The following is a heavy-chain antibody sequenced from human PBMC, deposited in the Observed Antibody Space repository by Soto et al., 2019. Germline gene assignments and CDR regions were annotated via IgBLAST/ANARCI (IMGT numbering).Heavy chain of an antibody. V-gene: IGHV4-59*01. Sequence: SETLSLTCTVSGGSISSYYWSWIRQPPGKGLEWIGYIYYSGSTNYNPSLKSRVTISVDTSKNQFSLKLSSVTAADTAVYYCARENGYYDSSGYRLRERYYYYGMDVWGQGTTVTVSS. D-gene: IGHD3-22*01. CDR2: IYYSGST. CDR1: GGSISSYY. J-gene: IGHJ6*02. CDR3: ARENGYYDSSGYRLRERYYYYGMDV.